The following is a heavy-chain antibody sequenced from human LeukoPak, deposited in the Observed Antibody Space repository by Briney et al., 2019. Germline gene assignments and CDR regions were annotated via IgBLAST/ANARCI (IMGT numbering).Heavy chain of an antibody. V-gene: IGHV3-21*01. D-gene: IGHD3-22*01. CDR1: GFTFSSYS. Sequence: GGSLRLSXAASGFTFSSYSMNWVRQAPGKGLEWVSSISSSSSYIYYADSVKGRFTISRDNAKNSVYLQMNSLRAEDTAVYYCAIVEGYYDSSGYYSCFDYWGQGTLVTVSS. CDR3: AIVEGYYDSSGYYSCFDY. J-gene: IGHJ4*02. CDR2: ISSSSSYI.